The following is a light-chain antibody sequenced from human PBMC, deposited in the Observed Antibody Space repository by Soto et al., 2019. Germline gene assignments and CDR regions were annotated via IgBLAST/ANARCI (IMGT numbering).Light chain of an antibody. CDR1: QSISGW. Sequence: DIQMTQSPSSLSASVGDTVTITCRATQSISGWLAWYQQKPGKAPKLLIYDVSTLESGVPSRFSGSGSGTEFTLTISSLQPGDLATYYCQQYNSYWTFGQGTKVDIK. J-gene: IGKJ1*01. CDR2: DVS. V-gene: IGKV1-5*01. CDR3: QQYNSYWT.